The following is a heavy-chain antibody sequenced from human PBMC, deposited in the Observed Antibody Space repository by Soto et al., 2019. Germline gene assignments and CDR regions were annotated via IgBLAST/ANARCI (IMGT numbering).Heavy chain of an antibody. V-gene: IGHV3-74*01. CDR2: INGDGRIT. Sequence: LRVRNGVFWGTFSDYCSRCIRQAPGKGLEWVSRINGDGRITIYADSVKGRFTISRDNAKNTLYLQMHSLRREDTAVYYCARAGLGYCTSTSCHPGFDIWGQGTIVTVSS. CDR3: ARAGLGYCTSTSCHPGFDI. CDR1: WGTFSDYC. D-gene: IGHD2-2*01. J-gene: IGHJ3*02.